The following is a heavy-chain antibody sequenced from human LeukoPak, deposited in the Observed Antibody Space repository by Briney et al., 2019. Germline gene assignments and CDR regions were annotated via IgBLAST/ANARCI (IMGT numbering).Heavy chain of an antibody. V-gene: IGHV3-64D*06. Sequence: PGGSLRLSGSASGFAFSTYTMHWVRQAPGKGLAYVSAISANGGSTYYADSVKGRFTISRDNSKNTLYLQMSSLRAEDTAVYYCVKGLYYYDSSGDFDYWGQGTLVTVSS. CDR2: ISANGGST. CDR1: GFAFSTYT. CDR3: VKGLYYYDSSGDFDY. D-gene: IGHD3-22*01. J-gene: IGHJ4*02.